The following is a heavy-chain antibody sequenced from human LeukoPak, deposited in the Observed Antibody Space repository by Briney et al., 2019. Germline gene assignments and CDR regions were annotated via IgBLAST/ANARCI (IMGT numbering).Heavy chain of an antibody. D-gene: IGHD3-10*01. CDR1: GFTFSRHG. V-gene: IGHV3-30*03. CDR2: ISNDGSRK. Sequence: GRSLRLSCAPSGFTFSRHGMHWVRQAPGKGLEWVAIISNDGSRKYYAHSVEGRFTISRDNSKNTLYLQMNSLRAEDTAVYYCARVGSSSIIFDYWGQGTLVTVSS. J-gene: IGHJ4*02. CDR3: ARVGSSSIIFDY.